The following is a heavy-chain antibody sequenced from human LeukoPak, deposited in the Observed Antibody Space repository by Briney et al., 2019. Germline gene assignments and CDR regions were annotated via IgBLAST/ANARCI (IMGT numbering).Heavy chain of an antibody. CDR3: ARDQQGDSSSWYWGNNCFDP. D-gene: IGHD6-13*01. CDR2: IIPILGIA. CDR1: GGTFSSYT. J-gene: IGHJ5*02. Sequence: SVKVSCKASGGTFSSYTISWVRQAPGQGLEWMGRIIPILGIANYAQKFQGRVTITADKSTSTAYMELSSLRSEDTAVYYCARDQQGDSSSWYWGNNCFDPWGQGTLVTVSS. V-gene: IGHV1-69*04.